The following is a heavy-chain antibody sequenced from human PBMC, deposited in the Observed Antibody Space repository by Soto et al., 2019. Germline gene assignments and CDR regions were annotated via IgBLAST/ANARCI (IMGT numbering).Heavy chain of an antibody. Sequence: XESLKLSCKCSGDSFTSYWIGLVLQMPGKGLEWMGIIYPGDSDTRYSPSFQGQVTISADKSISTAYLQWSSLKASDTAMYYCARRSYYYDSSGYYFWFDPWGQGTLVTVSS. CDR3: ARRSYYYDSSGYYFWFDP. J-gene: IGHJ5*02. V-gene: IGHV5-51*01. CDR1: GDSFTSYW. D-gene: IGHD3-22*01. CDR2: IYPGDSDT.